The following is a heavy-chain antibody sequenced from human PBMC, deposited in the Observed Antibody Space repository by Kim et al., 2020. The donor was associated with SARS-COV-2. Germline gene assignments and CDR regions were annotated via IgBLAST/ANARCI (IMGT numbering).Heavy chain of an antibody. Sequence: SETLSLTCTVSGGSISSSSYYWGWIRQPPGKGLEWIGSIYYSGSTYYNPSLKSRVTISVDTSKNQFSLNLSSVTAADTAVYYCARTLYGDYATYWYFDLWGRGTLVTVSS. V-gene: IGHV4-39*01. D-gene: IGHD4-17*01. J-gene: IGHJ2*01. CDR2: IYYSGST. CDR1: GGSISSSSYY. CDR3: ARTLYGDYATYWYFDL.